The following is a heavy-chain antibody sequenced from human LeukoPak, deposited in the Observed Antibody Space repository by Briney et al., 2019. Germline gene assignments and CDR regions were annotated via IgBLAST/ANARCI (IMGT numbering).Heavy chain of an antibody. CDR2: INPNSGGT. J-gene: IGHJ5*01. CDR1: GYTFTSYY. CDR3: AADSSSWYNWSDP. D-gene: IGHD6-13*01. Sequence: ASVKVSCKASGYTFTSYYMHWVRQAPGQGLEWMGWINPNSGGTNYAEKFQGRVTITRDNSISTAYLELNSLRADDTAVYYCAADSSSWYNWSDPWGQGILVTVSS. V-gene: IGHV1-2*02.